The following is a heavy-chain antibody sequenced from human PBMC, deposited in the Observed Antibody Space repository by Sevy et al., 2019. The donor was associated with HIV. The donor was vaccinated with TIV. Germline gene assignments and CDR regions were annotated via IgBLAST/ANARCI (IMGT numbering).Heavy chain of an antibody. V-gene: IGHV1-69*13. CDR3: ARSISWYASFDY. CDR2: IIPMFGTA. CDR1: GRTFRNNA. D-gene: IGHD6-13*01. J-gene: IGHJ4*02. Sequence: ASLKVSCKASGRTFRNNAISWVRQAPGQGLQWMGGIIPMFGTANYVQKFQGRVTITADESTNTAYMELSSLRSEDTAVYYCARSISWYASFDYWGQGTLVTVSS.